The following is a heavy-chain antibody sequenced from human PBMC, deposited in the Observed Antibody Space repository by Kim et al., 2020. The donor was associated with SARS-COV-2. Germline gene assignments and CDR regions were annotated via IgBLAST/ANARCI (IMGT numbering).Heavy chain of an antibody. CDR3: ARGHDYGEVGYYYGIDV. Sequence: SETLSLTCAVYGGSFSGYYWSWIRQPPGKGLEWIGEINHSGSTNYNPSLKSRVTISVDTSKNQFSLKLSSVTAADTAVYYCARGHDYGEVGYYYGIDVWG. CDR2: INHSGST. J-gene: IGHJ6*01. CDR1: GGSFSGYY. V-gene: IGHV4-34*01. D-gene: IGHD4-17*01.